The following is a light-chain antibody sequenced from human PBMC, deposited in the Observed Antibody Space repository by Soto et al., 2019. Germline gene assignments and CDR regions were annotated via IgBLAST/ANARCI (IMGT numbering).Light chain of an antibody. Sequence: EIVMTQSPATLSVAPGERASLSCRASQNIRTNLAWYQLKPGQAPRLLIYVASTRAAGIPARFSGSGSGTEFTLTIDSLQSEDFAIYYCQHYNNWPLTFGGGTRVEIK. J-gene: IGKJ4*01. V-gene: IGKV3-15*01. CDR1: QNIRTN. CDR3: QHYNNWPLT. CDR2: VAS.